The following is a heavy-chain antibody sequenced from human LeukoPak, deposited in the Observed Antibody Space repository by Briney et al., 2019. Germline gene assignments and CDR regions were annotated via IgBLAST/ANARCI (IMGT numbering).Heavy chain of an antibody. Sequence: NPGGSLRLPCTASRFPLRQHFMSWIRQPPGEGLEDVTYMCSSGGDTSYTDYVKGRFSVSRENSENSLLLQMNSLRAEDTAVYYWATAPTEDGDGSSPGYWGQGTLVSVSS. CDR3: ATAPTEDGDGSSPGY. V-gene: IGHV3-11*04. CDR2: MCSSGGDT. CDR1: RFPLRQHF. D-gene: IGHD4-17*01. J-gene: IGHJ4*02.